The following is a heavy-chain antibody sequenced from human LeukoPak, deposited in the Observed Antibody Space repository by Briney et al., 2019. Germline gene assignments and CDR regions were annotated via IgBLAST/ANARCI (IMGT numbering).Heavy chain of an antibody. CDR2: IWYDGSNK. CDR3: ARDPSLYFGSHPGNYFDY. CDR1: GFTFSSYG. J-gene: IGHJ4*02. Sequence: GRSLRLSCAASGFTFSSYGMHWVRQAPGKGLEWVAVIWYDGSNKYYADSVKGRFTTSRDNSKNTLYLQMNSLRAEDTAVYYCARDPSLYFGSHPGNYFDYWGQGTLVTVSS. D-gene: IGHD3-10*01. V-gene: IGHV3-33*01.